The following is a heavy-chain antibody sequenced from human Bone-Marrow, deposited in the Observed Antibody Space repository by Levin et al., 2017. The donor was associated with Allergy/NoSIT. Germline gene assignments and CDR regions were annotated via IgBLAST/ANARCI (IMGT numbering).Heavy chain of an antibody. CDR3: AKDKGKHYYDSSGYYYFDY. CDR2: ISWNSGSI. D-gene: IGHD3-22*01. Sequence: PGGSLRLSCAASGFTFDDYAMHWVRQAPGKGLEWVSGISWNSGSIGYADSVKGRFTISRDNAKNSLYLQMNSLRAEDTALYYCAKDKGKHYYDSSGYYYFDYWGQGTLVTVSS. J-gene: IGHJ4*02. CDR1: GFTFDDYA. V-gene: IGHV3-9*01.